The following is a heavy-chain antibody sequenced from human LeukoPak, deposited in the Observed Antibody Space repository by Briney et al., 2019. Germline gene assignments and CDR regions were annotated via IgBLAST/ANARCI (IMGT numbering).Heavy chain of an antibody. CDR2: IKSKTDGGTT. V-gene: IGHV3-15*01. Sequence: GGSLRLSCEASGFTFSNAWMSCVRQAPGKGREWVGRIKSKTDGGTTDYAAPAKGRFTISRDDSKNTLYLQMNSLKTEDTAVYSCTTVEGYCSSTSCYDYWGQGTQVTVSS. J-gene: IGHJ4*02. D-gene: IGHD2-2*01. CDR1: GFTFSNAW. CDR3: TTVEGYCSSTSCYDY.